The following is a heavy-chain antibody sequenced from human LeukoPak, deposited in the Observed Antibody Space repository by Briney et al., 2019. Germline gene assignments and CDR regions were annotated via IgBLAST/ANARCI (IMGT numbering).Heavy chain of an antibody. V-gene: IGHV1-2*02. CDR3: AWGLGAFTFDFDY. CDR1: GYTFTGYY. J-gene: IGHJ4*02. D-gene: IGHD3-16*01. CDR2: INPNSGGT. Sequence: ASVKVSCKASGYTFTGYYMHWVRQAPGQGLEWMGWINPNSGGTNYAQKFQGRVTMTRDTSISTAYMELSSLRSDDTAVYYCAWGLGAFTFDFDYWGQGTLVTVSS.